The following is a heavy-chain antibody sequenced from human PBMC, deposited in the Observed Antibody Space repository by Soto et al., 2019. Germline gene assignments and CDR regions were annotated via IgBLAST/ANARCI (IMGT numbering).Heavy chain of an antibody. Sequence: ASVKVSCKASGYTFTSYDINSVRHATGQGLGWMGWMNPNSGNTGYAQKFQGRVTMTRNTSISTAYMELSSLRSEDTAVYYCARASSGWYSGDAFDIWGQGTMVTVSS. CDR3: ARASSGWYSGDAFDI. CDR1: GYTFTSYD. CDR2: MNPNSGNT. J-gene: IGHJ3*02. D-gene: IGHD6-19*01. V-gene: IGHV1-8*01.